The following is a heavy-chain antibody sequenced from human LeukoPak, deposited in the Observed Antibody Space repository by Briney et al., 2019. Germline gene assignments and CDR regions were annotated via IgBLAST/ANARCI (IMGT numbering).Heavy chain of an antibody. CDR1: GFTFSNYA. V-gene: IGHV3-30-3*01. J-gene: IGHJ4*02. CDR2: ISDDGSNT. CDR3: AKDRRSSGWYYFDS. Sequence: GGSLRLSCAASGFTFSNYAMHWVRQAPGRGLEWVAIISDDGSNTYYADNVNGRFTISRDNSKNTLYLQMNSLIAEDTAVYFCAKDRRSSGWYYFDSWGQGTLVTVSS. D-gene: IGHD6-19*01.